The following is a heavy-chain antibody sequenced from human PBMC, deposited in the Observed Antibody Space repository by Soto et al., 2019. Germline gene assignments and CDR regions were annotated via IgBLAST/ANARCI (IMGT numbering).Heavy chain of an antibody. CDR3: AADPHYYDSSGRTVAYFDY. J-gene: IGHJ4*02. CDR2: IVVGSGNT. D-gene: IGHD3-22*01. CDR1: GCTFTSSA. Sequence: SVKVSCKASGCTFTSSAVQWVRQARGQRLEWIGWIVVGSGNTNYAQKFQERVTITRDMSTSTAYMELSSLRSEDTAVYYCAADPHYYDSSGRTVAYFDYWGQGTLVTVSS. V-gene: IGHV1-58*01.